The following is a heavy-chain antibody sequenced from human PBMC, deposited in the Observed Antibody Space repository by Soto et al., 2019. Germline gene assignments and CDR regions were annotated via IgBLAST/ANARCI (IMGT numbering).Heavy chain of an antibody. CDR2: IYQSGAT. CDR3: ARDSFLSGGRGGGVNDAFDV. D-gene: IGHD3-16*01. CDR1: GGSISSGDYS. Sequence: QLQLQESGSGLVKPSQTLSLTCAVSGGSISSGDYSYSWIRQPPGGGLEWIGCIYQSGATMYNPSLMGRVIVSRDRSKNQLFLELASVTAAATAVYFCARDSFLSGGRGGGVNDAFDVWGRGTKVTVSS. V-gene: IGHV4-30-2*01. J-gene: IGHJ3*01.